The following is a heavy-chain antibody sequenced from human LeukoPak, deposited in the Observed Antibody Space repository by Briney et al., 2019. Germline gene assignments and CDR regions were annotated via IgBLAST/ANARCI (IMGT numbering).Heavy chain of an antibody. CDR3: ASYGGNSDFDY. D-gene: IGHD4-23*01. Sequence: GGSLRLSCAASGFTVSSNYMSWVRQAPGKGLEWVSVIYSDGSTYFADSVKGRFTISRHNSKNALYLQMNSLRADDTAVYYCASYGGNSDFDYWGQGTLVTVSS. J-gene: IGHJ4*02. CDR1: GFTVSSNY. V-gene: IGHV3-53*01. CDR2: IYSDGST.